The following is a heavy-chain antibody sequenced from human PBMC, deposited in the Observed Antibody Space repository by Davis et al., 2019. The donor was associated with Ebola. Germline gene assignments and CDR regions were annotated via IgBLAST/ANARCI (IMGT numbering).Heavy chain of an antibody. J-gene: IGHJ4*02. CDR2: IDYSGSI. Sequence: SETLSLTCTVSGGSISSSSYYWGWIRQPPGKGLEWIGTIDYSGSIYYNPSLKSRVTMFADTSKNQLSLKLSSVTAADLAVYYCAVWFTTVTTESGYWGQGTLVTVSS. V-gene: IGHV4-39*01. D-gene: IGHD4-17*01. CDR1: GGSISSSSYY. CDR3: AVWFTTVTTESGY.